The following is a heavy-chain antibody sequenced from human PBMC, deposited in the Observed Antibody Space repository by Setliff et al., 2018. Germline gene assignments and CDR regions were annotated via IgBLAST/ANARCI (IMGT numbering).Heavy chain of an antibody. CDR3: ARDRGSCRTDYFAY. CDR1: GFTFSDYS. J-gene: IGHJ4*02. CDR2: ISSTESTM. Sequence: PGGSLRLSCAASGFTFSDYSLNWVRQAPGKGLEWVSYISSTESTMYYADSVKGRFTISRDNAKNSLYLQMNSLRAEDTAVYYCARDRGSCRTDYFAYWGQGILVTVSS. D-gene: IGHD1-26*01. V-gene: IGHV3-48*01.